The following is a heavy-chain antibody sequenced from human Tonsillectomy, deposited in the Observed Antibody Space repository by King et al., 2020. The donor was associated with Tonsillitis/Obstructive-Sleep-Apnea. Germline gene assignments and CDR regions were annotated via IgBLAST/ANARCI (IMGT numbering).Heavy chain of an antibody. CDR2: ISDSGYYT. CDR3: ASESEDALYI. J-gene: IGHJ3*02. Sequence: VQLVESGGGVVKPGGCLRLSCAASGFTFSTYSMNWVRQAPGKGLEWVSAISDSGYYTYYADSVKGRFTISRDNANNSLYLQMNSLRAEDTAVYYCASESEDALYIWGQGTMVTVSS. V-gene: IGHV3-21*01. CDR1: GFTFSTYS.